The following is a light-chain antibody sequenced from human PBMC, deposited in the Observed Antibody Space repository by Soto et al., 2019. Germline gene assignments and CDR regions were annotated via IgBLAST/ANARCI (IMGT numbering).Light chain of an antibody. J-gene: IGKJ3*01. Sequence: EIVLTQSPGTLSLSPGERATLSCRASQSVSSSYLAWYQQKPGQAPRLLIYGASSRATGIPDRFRGSGSGTDFTLTISMLEPEDCAVYYCQQYGSSPVTFGPGTNVDI. CDR3: QQYGSSPVT. CDR1: QSVSSSY. V-gene: IGKV3-20*01. CDR2: GAS.